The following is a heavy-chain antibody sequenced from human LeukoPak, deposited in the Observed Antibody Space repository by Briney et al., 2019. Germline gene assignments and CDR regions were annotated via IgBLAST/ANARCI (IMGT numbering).Heavy chain of an antibody. J-gene: IGHJ4*02. CDR1: RFTFSNYW. V-gene: IGHV3-74*01. D-gene: IGHD3-3*01. Sequence: GALRLSCAASRFTFSNYWMHWVRQAPGKGLVWVSRINGDGSSISYADSVKGRFTISRDNAKNTLSLQMNSLRAEDTAVYYCARDGVDGGSDYWGQGTLVTVSS. CDR2: INGDGSSI. CDR3: ARDGVDGGSDY.